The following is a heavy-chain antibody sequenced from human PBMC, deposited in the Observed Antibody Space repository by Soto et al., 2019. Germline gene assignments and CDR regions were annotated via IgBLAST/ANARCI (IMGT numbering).Heavy chain of an antibody. Sequence: EVQLVESGGGLVKPGGSLRLSCAASGFTFSSYSMNWVRQAPGKGLEWVSSISSSSSYIYYADSVKGRFTISRDNAKNSLYLQMNSLRAEDKAVYYCARVSGSGSYYADYWGQGTLVTVSS. CDR3: ARVSGSGSYYADY. V-gene: IGHV3-21*06. J-gene: IGHJ4*02. CDR1: GFTFSSYS. CDR2: ISSSSSYI. D-gene: IGHD3-10*01.